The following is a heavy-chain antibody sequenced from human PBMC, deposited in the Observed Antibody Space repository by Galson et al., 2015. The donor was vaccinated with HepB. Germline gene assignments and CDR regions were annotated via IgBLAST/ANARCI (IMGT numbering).Heavy chain of an antibody. CDR2: IDPSDSYT. CDR1: EYTFTKYW. Sequence: QSGAEVKKPGESLRISCKGSEYTFTKYWISWVRQMPGKGLEWMGKIDPSDSYTNYSPSFQGHVTISADKSISTAYLQWSSLKASDTAMYYCARLGRGYCSGGNCPGDWFDPWGQGTLVTVSS. D-gene: IGHD2-15*01. J-gene: IGHJ5*02. CDR3: ARLGRGYCSGGNCPGDWFDP. V-gene: IGHV5-10-1*01.